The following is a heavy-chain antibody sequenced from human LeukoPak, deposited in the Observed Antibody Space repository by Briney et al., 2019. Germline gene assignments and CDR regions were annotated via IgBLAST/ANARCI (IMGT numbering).Heavy chain of an antibody. J-gene: IGHJ4*02. CDR1: GFTLRRNY. V-gene: IGHV3-66*01. Sequence: GGSLRLSCAASGFTLRRNYMSWVRQAPGKGLEWVSVISSGGSTYCAASVKGRFTISRDSSKNTLYLQMKSLRAEDTALYYCSRDRMGTKSFDYWGQGTLVTVSS. CDR3: SRDRMGTKSFDY. CDR2: ISSGGST. D-gene: IGHD5-24*01.